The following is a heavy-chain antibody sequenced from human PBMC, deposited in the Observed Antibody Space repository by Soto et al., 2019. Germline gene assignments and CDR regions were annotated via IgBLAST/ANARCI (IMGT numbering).Heavy chain of an antibody. CDR2: IYYSGST. V-gene: IGHV4-39*01. J-gene: IGHJ5*02. CDR3: ARTPTGVIPKGFDP. D-gene: IGHD3-10*01. Sequence: SETLSLTCTVSGGSISSSSYYWGWIRQPPGKGLEWIGSIYYSGSTYYNPSLKSRVTISVDTSKNQFSLKLSSVTAADTAVYYCARTPTGVIPKGFDPWGQGTLVTVSS. CDR1: GGSISSSSYY.